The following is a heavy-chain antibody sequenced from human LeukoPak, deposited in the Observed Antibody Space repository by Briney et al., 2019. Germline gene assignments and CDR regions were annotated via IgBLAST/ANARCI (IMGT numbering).Heavy chain of an antibody. CDR2: IHPSGML. CDR3: SRGLDSRKLGY. V-gene: IGHV4-31*03. CDR1: GASFNSDDQY. Sequence: SETLSLTCTVSGASFNSDDQYWNWIRQSPGKGLEWIGSIHPSGMLYNNPSLESRVTMSRDTSTNQFSLNLDSVTAADTAVYFCSRGLDSRKLGYWGQGILVTVSS. D-gene: IGHD3-22*01. J-gene: IGHJ4*02.